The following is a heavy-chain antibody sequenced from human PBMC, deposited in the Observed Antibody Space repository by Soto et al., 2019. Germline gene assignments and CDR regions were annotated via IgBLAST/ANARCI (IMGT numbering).Heavy chain of an antibody. J-gene: IGHJ5*02. CDR2: IIPIFGTA. CDR3: ARGSPVEQLVRGWFDP. CDR1: GGTFSSYA. D-gene: IGHD6-6*01. Sequence: QVQLVQSGAEVKKPGSSVKVSCKASGGTFSSYAISWVRQAPGQGLEWMGGIIPIFGTANSAQKFQGRVTITADESTSTAYMELSSLRSEDTGVYYCARGSPVEQLVRGWFDPWGQGTLVTVSS. V-gene: IGHV1-69*01.